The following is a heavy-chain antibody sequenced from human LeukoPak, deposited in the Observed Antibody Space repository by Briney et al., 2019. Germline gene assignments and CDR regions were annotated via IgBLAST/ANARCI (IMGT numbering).Heavy chain of an antibody. CDR2: ISSSTSNT. Sequence: PGGSLRLSCAASGFTLSRYSMHWVRQAPGKGLEWVSYISSSTSNTYYADSVKGRFTISRDNAKNSLYLQMNSLRVEDTAVYYCARDFTYGFYASGKEDWGQGTLVTVSS. CDR3: ARDFTYGFYASGKED. CDR1: GFTLSRYS. J-gene: IGHJ4*02. V-gene: IGHV3-48*01. D-gene: IGHD3-10*01.